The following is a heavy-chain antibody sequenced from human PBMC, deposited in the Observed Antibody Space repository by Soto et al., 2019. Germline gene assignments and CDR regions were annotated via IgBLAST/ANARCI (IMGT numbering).Heavy chain of an antibody. CDR3: ARGLGELSLSYYYGMDV. D-gene: IGHD3-16*02. V-gene: IGHV4-39*01. J-gene: IGHJ6*02. CDR2: IYYSGST. Sequence: SETLSLTCTVSGGSISSSSYYWGWIRQPPGKGLEWIGSIYYSGSTYYNPSLKSRVTISVDTSKNQFSLKLSSVTAADTAVYYCARGLGELSLSYYYGMDVWGQGTTVTVSS. CDR1: GGSISSSSYY.